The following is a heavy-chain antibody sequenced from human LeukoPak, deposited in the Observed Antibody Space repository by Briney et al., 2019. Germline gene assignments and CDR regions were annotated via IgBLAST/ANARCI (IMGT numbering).Heavy chain of an antibody. V-gene: IGHV4-59*12. J-gene: IGHJ4*02. D-gene: IGHD5-12*01. CDR3: ARGGHSGYDETFDY. CDR1: GGSISSYY. Sequence: SDTLSLTCTVSGGSISSYYWSWIRQPRGKGLEWIGYVYYSGNSNYNPSLKSRVTISVDRSKNQFSLKLSSVTAADTAVYYCARGGHSGYDETFDYWGQGTLVTVSS. CDR2: VYYSGNS.